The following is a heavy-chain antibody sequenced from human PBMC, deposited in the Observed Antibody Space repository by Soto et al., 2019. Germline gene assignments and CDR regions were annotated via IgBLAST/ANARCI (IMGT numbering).Heavy chain of an antibody. CDR1: GFTFRSYS. Sequence: LRLSCAASGFTFRSYSMSWVRQAPGKGLEWVSSISSSSSYIYYADSVKGRFTISRDNAKNSLYLQMNSLRAEDTAVYYCARMYCGGDCYSDFDYWGQGTLVTVSS. CDR3: ARMYCGGDCYSDFDY. J-gene: IGHJ4*02. V-gene: IGHV3-21*01. CDR2: ISSSSSYI. D-gene: IGHD2-21*02.